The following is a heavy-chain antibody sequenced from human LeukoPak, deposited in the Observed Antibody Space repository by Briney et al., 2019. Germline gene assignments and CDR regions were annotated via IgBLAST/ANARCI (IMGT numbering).Heavy chain of an antibody. CDR3: ARVLRSGGSLDAFDI. CDR2: TYYSGST. J-gene: IGHJ3*02. CDR1: GGSISSYY. V-gene: IGHV4-59*01. Sequence: SETLSLTCTVSGGSISSYYWSWIRQPPGKGLEWIGYTYYSGSTNYNPSLKSRVTISVDTSKNQFSLKLSSVTAADTAVYYCARVLRSGGSLDAFDIWGQGTMVTVSS. D-gene: IGHD2-15*01.